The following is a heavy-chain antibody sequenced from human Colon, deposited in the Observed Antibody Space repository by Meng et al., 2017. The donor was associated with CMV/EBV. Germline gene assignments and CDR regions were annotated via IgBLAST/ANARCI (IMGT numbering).Heavy chain of an antibody. CDR1: GFNLNTYS. CDR3: ARGGSRSYFFDN. CDR2: ISISSSYT. D-gene: IGHD1-26*01. Sequence: GESLKISCAASGFNLNTYSMNWLRQAPGRGLEWVASISISSSYTYYADSVKGRFTISRDNAKNSSSLHMNSLRAEDTAIYYCARGGSRSYFFDNWGQGTLVTVSS. V-gene: IGHV3-21*01. J-gene: IGHJ4*02.